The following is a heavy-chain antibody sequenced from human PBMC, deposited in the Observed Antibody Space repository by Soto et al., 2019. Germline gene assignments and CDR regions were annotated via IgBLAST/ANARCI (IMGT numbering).Heavy chain of an antibody. CDR1: GGSISNGGYY. J-gene: IGHJ6*03. Sequence: QLQLQESGPGLVKPSQTLSLTCAVSGGSISNGGYYWSWIRQHPGKGLEWIGSIYFSGSTYYNPSLKSRVTISVATPKNRSSLKLSSVTAADTAVYYCARDSHSQPPNHRRGGGHMDVWGKGTTVTVSS. D-gene: IGHD3-16*01. CDR3: ARDSHSQPPNHRRGGGHMDV. CDR2: IYFSGST. V-gene: IGHV4-31*11.